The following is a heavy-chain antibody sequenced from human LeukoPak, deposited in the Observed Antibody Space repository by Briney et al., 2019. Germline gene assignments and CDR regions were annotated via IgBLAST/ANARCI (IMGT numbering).Heavy chain of an antibody. CDR1: GGSFSGYY. CDR3: ARGWDYYDSSGYDY. D-gene: IGHD3-22*01. Sequence: SETLSLTCAVYGGSFSGYYWSWIRQPPGKGLEWIGEINHSGSTNYNPSLKSRVTISVDTSKNQFSLKLSSVTAADTAVYYCARGWDYYDSSGYDYWGQGTLVTVSS. V-gene: IGHV4-34*01. CDR2: INHSGST. J-gene: IGHJ4*02.